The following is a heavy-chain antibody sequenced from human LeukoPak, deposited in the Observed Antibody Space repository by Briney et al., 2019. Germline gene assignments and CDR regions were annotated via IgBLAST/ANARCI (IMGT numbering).Heavy chain of an antibody. CDR3: AKDSRRHYTSGPNPDSLH. Sequence: GGSLRLSCAGSGFIFNNYAMHWVRQPPGKGLEWVSGISWNSGTIDYADSVRGRFTISRDNAKNSLYLQMDSLRVEDTAFYYCAKDSRRHYTSGPNPDSLHWGQGALVTVSS. CDR1: GFIFNNYA. V-gene: IGHV3-9*01. J-gene: IGHJ4*02. D-gene: IGHD6-19*01. CDR2: ISWNSGTI.